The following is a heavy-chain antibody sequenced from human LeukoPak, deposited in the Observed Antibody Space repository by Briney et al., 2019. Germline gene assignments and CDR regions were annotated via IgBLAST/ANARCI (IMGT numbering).Heavy chain of an antibody. Sequence: QPGGSLRLSCAASGFTFSSSEMNWVRQAPGKGLEWLSYIGSGGSSRYYADSVKGRFTISRDNAKNSLYLQMNSLRAEDTAVYYCARDYCSGGCCYDYWGQGTLVTVSS. CDR3: ARDYCSGGCCYDY. D-gene: IGHD2-15*01. V-gene: IGHV3-48*03. J-gene: IGHJ4*02. CDR2: IGSGGSSR. CDR1: GFTFSSSE.